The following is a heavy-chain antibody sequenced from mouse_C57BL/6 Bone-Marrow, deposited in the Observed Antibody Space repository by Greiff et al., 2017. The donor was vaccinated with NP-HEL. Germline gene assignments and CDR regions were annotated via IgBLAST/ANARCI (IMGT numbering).Heavy chain of an antibody. CDR3: TTRFPLDY. J-gene: IGHJ2*01. Sequence: EVQLQESGAELVRPGASVKLSCTASGFNIKDDYMHWVKQRPEQGLEWIGWIDPENGDTEYASKFQGKATITADTSSNTAYLQLSSLTSEDTAVYYCTTRFPLDYWGQGTTLTVSS. CDR2: IDPENGDT. V-gene: IGHV14-4*01. CDR1: GFNIKDDY.